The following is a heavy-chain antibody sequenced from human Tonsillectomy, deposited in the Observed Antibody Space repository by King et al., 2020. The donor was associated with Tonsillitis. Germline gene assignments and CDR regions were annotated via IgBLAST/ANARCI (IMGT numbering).Heavy chain of an antibody. CDR2: IIPILGIA. CDR3: AREAGMTTGPEDDY. Sequence: VQLVQSGAEVKKPGSSVKVSCKASGGTFSSYAISWVRQALGQGLEWMGRIIPILGIANYAQKFQGRVTITADKSTSTAYMELSSLRSEDTAVYYCAREAGMTTGPEDDYWGQGTLVTVSS. D-gene: IGHD4-17*01. CDR1: GGTFSSYA. J-gene: IGHJ4*02. V-gene: IGHV1-69*04.